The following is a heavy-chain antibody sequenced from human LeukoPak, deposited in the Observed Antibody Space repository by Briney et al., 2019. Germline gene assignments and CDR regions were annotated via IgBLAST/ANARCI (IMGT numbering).Heavy chain of an antibody. CDR2: IYTSGST. D-gene: IGHD3-10*01. V-gene: IGHV4-4*07. CDR3: ARAVTGYYGSGSYYPNNYYYYYMDV. J-gene: IGHJ6*03. Sequence: SETLSLTCTVSGGSISSYYWSWIRQPAGKGLEWIGRIYTSGSTNYNPSLKSRGTMSVDTSKNQFSLKLSSVTAADTAVYYCARAVTGYYGSGSYYPNNYYYYYMDVWGKGTTVTVSS. CDR1: GGSISSYY.